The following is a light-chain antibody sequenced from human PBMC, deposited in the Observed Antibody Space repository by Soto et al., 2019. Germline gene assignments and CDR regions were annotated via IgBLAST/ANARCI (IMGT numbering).Light chain of an antibody. CDR3: QQYNNWPFIT. V-gene: IGKV3-20*01. CDR1: QSVSSSY. Sequence: EIVLTQSPGTLSLSPGERATLTCRAIQSVSSSYLAWYQQKPGQAPRLLIYGASSRATGIPDRFSGSGSGTDFTLTISRLEPEDFAVYYCQQYNNWPFITFGQGTRLEIK. CDR2: GAS. J-gene: IGKJ5*01.